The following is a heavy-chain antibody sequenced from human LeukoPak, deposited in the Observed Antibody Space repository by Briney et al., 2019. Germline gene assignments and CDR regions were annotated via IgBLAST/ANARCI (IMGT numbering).Heavy chain of an antibody. CDR1: GFTFSSYD. D-gene: IGHD5-18*01. J-gene: IGHJ4*02. V-gene: IGHV3-23*01. CDR2: ISASGGST. Sequence: GGSLRLSCAASGFTFSSYDMSWVRQAPGKGLKWVSDISASGGSTYYADSVKGRFTISRDNSKKTLHLQMNSLRAEDTAVYYCARTDQSGYSFGSDFDYWGQGTLVTVSS. CDR3: ARTDQSGYSFGSDFDY.